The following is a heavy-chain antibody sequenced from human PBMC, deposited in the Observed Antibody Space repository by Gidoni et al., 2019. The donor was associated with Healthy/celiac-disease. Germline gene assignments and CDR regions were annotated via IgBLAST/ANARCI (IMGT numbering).Heavy chain of an antibody. Sequence: EVQLVESGGGLVQPGGSLRLSCEASGFTFSSYWMGWVRQAPGKGLEWVANIKQDGSEKYYVDSVKGRFTISRDNAKNSLYLQMNSLRAEDTAVYYCARDVPSPYYYDSSGTFDYWGQGTLVTVSS. CDR2: IKQDGSEK. CDR1: GFTFSSYW. J-gene: IGHJ4*02. D-gene: IGHD3-22*01. CDR3: ARDVPSPYYYDSSGTFDY. V-gene: IGHV3-7*01.